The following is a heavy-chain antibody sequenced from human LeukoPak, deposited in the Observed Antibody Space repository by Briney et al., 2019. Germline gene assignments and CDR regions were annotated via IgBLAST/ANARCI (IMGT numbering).Heavy chain of an antibody. Sequence: PGGSLRLSCAASGFPFSSYWMDWVRQAPGKGLVWLSGIYNEGSTTTYAGSGKGRFSICRDNARNTLYLQMNSLRAEDTAISYCARPRMDYSYIDVWGKGTTVTVSS. CDR1: GFPFSSYW. D-gene: IGHD5-24*01. J-gene: IGHJ6*03. V-gene: IGHV3-74*03. CDR3: ARPRMDYSYIDV. CDR2: IYNEGSTT.